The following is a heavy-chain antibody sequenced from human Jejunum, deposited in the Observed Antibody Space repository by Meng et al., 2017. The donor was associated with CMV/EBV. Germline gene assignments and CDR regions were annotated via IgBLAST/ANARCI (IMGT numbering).Heavy chain of an antibody. CDR3: AKEARPGYGSSRYFDS. D-gene: IGHD6-19*01. V-gene: IGHV3-43*01. CDR1: FKFEYYN. CDR2: IGWNSMTT. Sequence: FKFEYYNMHWERQGPGKSLEWVSLIGWNSMTTNHTDYGRDRFTISRDNSRNALYLQMTSLRPDGTALYFCAKEARPGYGSSRYFDSWGQGTLVTVSS. J-gene: IGHJ4*02.